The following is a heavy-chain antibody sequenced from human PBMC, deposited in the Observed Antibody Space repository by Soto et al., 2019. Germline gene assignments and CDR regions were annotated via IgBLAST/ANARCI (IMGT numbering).Heavy chain of an antibody. J-gene: IGHJ2*01. Sequence: QVTLKESGPVLVKPTEPLTLTCTVSGFSLSNARMGVSWIRQPPGKALEWLAHIFSNDEKSYSTSLKSRLTISKDTSKSQLFLTMTNLDPVDTATYYCARATTVPARYWYFDLWGRGTLVTVSS. CDR1: GFSLSNARMG. CDR2: IFSNDEK. V-gene: IGHV2-26*01. D-gene: IGHD4-17*01. CDR3: ARATTVPARYWYFDL.